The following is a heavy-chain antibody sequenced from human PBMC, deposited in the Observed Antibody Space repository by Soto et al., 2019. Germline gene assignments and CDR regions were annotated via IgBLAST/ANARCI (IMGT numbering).Heavy chain of an antibody. D-gene: IGHD2-15*01. Sequence: QVQLVQSGAEVKKPGASVKVSCKASGYTFTIYYMHWVRQAPGQGLEWMGIIDPSGGGTSYAQKFQGRLNMTGETSTGTVYRELSSLRSEDTAVYYCARDRVDCSGGNCWRSVEDTWGQGTLVTVSS. J-gene: IGHJ5*02. CDR1: GYTFTIYY. CDR3: ARDRVDCSGGNCWRSVEDT. CDR2: IDPSGGGT. V-gene: IGHV1-46*01.